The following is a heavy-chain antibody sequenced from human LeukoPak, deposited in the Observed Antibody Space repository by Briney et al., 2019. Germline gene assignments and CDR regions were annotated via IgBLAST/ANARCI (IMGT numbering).Heavy chain of an antibody. J-gene: IGHJ6*04. V-gene: IGHV1-69*04. D-gene: IGHD1-1*01. Sequence: SVKVSCKASGGTFSSYAISWVRQAPGQGLEWMGRIIPIFGIANYAQKFQGRVTITADKSTSTVYMELSSLRSEDTAVYYCERGRPLDQESEERVTTLTDVWGKGTSVTVSS. CDR3: ERGRPLDQESEERVTTLTDV. CDR1: GGTFSSYA. CDR2: IIPIFGIA.